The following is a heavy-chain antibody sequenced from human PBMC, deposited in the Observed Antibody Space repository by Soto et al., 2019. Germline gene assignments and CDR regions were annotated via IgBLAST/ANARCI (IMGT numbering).Heavy chain of an antibody. CDR2: ISDIAYT. Sequence: PSGTLSPTRPRSCGSISYVYNHYFSWFRLPPGKGLEWIGYISDIAYTSYNPSLNGRVSISVDTSKNQFSLTLTSVTAADTAVYYCARQGFGVLHGLVEVWGQGTTVTVSS. J-gene: IGHJ6*02. V-gene: IGHV4-59*08. CDR3: ARQGFGVLHGLVEV. D-gene: IGHD3-10*01. CDR1: CGSISYVYNHY.